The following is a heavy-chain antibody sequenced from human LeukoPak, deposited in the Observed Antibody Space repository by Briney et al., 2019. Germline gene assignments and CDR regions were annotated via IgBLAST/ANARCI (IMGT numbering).Heavy chain of an antibody. D-gene: IGHD3-3*01. V-gene: IGHV3-30*03. J-gene: IGHJ4*02. CDR1: GFTFSSYG. CDR3: ARTIFGVAAYFDY. Sequence: PGGSLRLSCAASGFTFSSYGMHWVRQAPGKGLEWVAVISYDGSNKYYADSVKGRFTISRDNSKNTLYLQMNSLRAEDTAVYYCARTIFGVAAYFDYWGQGTLVTVSS. CDR2: ISYDGSNK.